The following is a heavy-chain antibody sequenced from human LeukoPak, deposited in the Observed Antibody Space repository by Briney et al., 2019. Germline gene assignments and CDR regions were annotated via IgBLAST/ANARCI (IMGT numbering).Heavy chain of an antibody. CDR1: GYTFTGYY. CDR3: ARLGTQPPRSFYDSSGNDY. Sequence: GASVKVSCKASGYTFTGYYMHWVRQAPGQGLEWMGWINPNSGGTNYAQKFQGRVTMTRDTSISTAYMELSRLRSDDTAVYYCARLGTQPPRSFYDSSGNDYWGQGTLVTVSS. D-gene: IGHD3-22*01. J-gene: IGHJ4*02. CDR2: INPNSGGT. V-gene: IGHV1-2*02.